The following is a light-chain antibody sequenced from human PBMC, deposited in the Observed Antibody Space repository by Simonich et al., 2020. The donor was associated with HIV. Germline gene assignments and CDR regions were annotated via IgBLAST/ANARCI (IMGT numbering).Light chain of an antibody. V-gene: IGKV3D-11*02. CDR3: QQRSNWPIT. J-gene: IGKJ5*01. CDR2: DAS. Sequence: EIVMTQSPATLSVSPGERATLSCRARQSVSSYLAWYQQKPGQAPGLLIYDASNRATGIPARVSGSGPGTDFTLTISSLEPEDFAVYYCQQRSNWPITFGQGTRLEIK. CDR1: QSVSSY.